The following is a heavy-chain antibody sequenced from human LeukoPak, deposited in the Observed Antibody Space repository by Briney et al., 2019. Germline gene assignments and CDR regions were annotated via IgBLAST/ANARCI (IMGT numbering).Heavy chain of an antibody. J-gene: IGHJ4*02. V-gene: IGHV5-51*01. CDR3: ARRKRLIAARGYYFDY. Sequence: GESLQISCKGSGYSFTSYWIGWVRQMPGKGLEWRGIIYPGDSDTRYSPSFQGQVTISADKSISTAYLQWSSLKASDTAMYYCARRKRLIAARGYYFDYWGQGTLVTVSS. D-gene: IGHD6-6*01. CDR2: IYPGDSDT. CDR1: GYSFTSYW.